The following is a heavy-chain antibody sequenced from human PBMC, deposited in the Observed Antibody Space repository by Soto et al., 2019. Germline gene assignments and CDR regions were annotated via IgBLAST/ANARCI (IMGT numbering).Heavy chain of an antibody. D-gene: IGHD6-19*01. V-gene: IGHV3-30-3*01. J-gene: IGHJ4*02. CDR2: ISYDGSNK. Sequence: SLRLSCAASGFTFRSSAIHWVRQAPGKGLEWVAVISYDGSNKYYADSVKGRFTISRDNSKNTLYLQMNSLRAEDTAVYYCARDTPAVGFDYWGQGTLVTVSS. CDR3: ARDTPAVGFDY. CDR1: GFTFRSSA.